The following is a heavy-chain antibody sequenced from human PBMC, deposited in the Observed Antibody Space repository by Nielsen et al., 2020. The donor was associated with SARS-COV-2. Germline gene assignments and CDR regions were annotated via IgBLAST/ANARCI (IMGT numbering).Heavy chain of an antibody. CDR2: IYYSGST. Sequence: GSLRLSCTVSGGSISSYYWSWIRQPPGKGLEWIGYIYYSGSTNYNPSLKSRVTISVDTSKNQFSLKLSSVTAADTAVYYCARDRGSYSDYWGQGTLVTVSS. D-gene: IGHD1-26*01. J-gene: IGHJ4*02. CDR1: GGSISSYY. V-gene: IGHV4-59*01. CDR3: ARDRGSYSDY.